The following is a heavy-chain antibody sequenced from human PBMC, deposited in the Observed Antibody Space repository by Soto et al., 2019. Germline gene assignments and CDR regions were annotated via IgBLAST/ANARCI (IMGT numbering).Heavy chain of an antibody. J-gene: IGHJ5*02. CDR1: GFSFSSDS. V-gene: IGHV3-21*04. CDR2: ISSSGSFM. D-gene: IGHD6-6*01. Sequence: XGSLRLSCAASGFSFSSDSMCWVRQAPGKGLEWVASISSSGSFMNYADSVKGRFTISRDNAKNTLYLQMNSLRVEDTAVFYCAKTEAARPNLYLDPWGQGTLVTVSS. CDR3: AKTEAARPNLYLDP.